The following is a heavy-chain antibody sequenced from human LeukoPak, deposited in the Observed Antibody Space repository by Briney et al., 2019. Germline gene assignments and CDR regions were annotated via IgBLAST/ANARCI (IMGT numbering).Heavy chain of an antibody. V-gene: IGHV3-23*01. J-gene: IGHJ4*02. D-gene: IGHD3-10*01. Sequence: GGSLRLSCAASGFTFSNYAMSWVRQAPGEGLEWVSGVSGSGGSTYYADSVKGRFTISRDNSKNTLYLQMNSLRAEDTAVYYCAKVLGASITMVRGVIVFDYWGQGTLVTVSS. CDR1: GFTFSNYA. CDR3: AKVLGASITMVRGVIVFDY. CDR2: VSGSGGST.